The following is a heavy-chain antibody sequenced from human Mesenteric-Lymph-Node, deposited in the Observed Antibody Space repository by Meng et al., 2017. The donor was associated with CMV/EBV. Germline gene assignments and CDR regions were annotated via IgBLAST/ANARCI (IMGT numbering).Heavy chain of an antibody. J-gene: IGHJ4*02. CDR3: ARGDYDGSGYFDY. CDR1: GYTFIGYY. Sequence: ASVKVSCKASGYTFIGYYMYWVRQAPGQGLEWMGWINPNGGSTHYAQKFQGRIIMTRDMSTGTVYMEMSRLTSEDTAVYFCARGDYDGSGYFDYWGQGTQVTVSS. CDR2: INPNGGST. V-gene: IGHV1-46*01. D-gene: IGHD3-22*01.